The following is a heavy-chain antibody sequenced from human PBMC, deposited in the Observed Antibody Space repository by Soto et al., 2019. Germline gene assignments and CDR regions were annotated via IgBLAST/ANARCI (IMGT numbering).Heavy chain of an antibody. CDR3: AKAYYNFWTGPAFEY. J-gene: IGHJ4*02. D-gene: IGHD3-3*01. V-gene: IGHV3-23*01. CDR2: ISGDGTT. Sequence: GGSLRLSCAASGFTFSSHAMSWVRRAPGEGLEWVSTISGDGTTYPADSVKGRFTISRDNSKNTLYLQTNNLRVEDTALYYCAKAYYNFWTGPAFEYWGQGTLVTVSS. CDR1: GFTFSSHA.